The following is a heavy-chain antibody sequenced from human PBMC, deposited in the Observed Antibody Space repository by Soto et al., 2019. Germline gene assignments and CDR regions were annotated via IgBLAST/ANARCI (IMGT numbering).Heavy chain of an antibody. CDR3: ARGQAAGTEKNFDY. J-gene: IGHJ4*02. D-gene: IGHD6-13*01. V-gene: IGHV3-21*01. Sequence: VQLVESGGGLVKPGGSLRLSCAASGFTFSSYSMNWVRQAPGKGLEWVSSISSSSSYIYYADSVKGRFTISRDNAKNSLYLQMNSLRAEDTAVYYCARGQAAGTEKNFDYWGQGTLVTVSS. CDR1: GFTFSSYS. CDR2: ISSSSSYI.